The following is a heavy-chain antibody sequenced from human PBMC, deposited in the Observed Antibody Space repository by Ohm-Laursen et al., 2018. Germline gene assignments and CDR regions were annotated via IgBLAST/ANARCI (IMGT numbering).Heavy chain of an antibody. CDR2: IYYRSKWYN. Sequence: QTLSLTCAISGDSVSSNTAAWNWIRQSPSRGLEWLGMIYYRSKWYNHYAVSVKSRIIINADTSKNQVSLQLNYVTPEDTAVYYSATKKDEVGTFDIWGQGTMVTVSS. CDR3: ATKKDEVGTFDI. J-gene: IGHJ3*02. CDR1: GDSVSSNTAA. V-gene: IGHV6-1*01.